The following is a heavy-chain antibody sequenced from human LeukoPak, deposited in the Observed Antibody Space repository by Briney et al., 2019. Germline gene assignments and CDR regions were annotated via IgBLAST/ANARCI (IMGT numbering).Heavy chain of an antibody. J-gene: IGHJ3*02. CDR3: ARVCRSGYDYVWGSYRSPDAFDI. Sequence: GESLKISCKGSGYSFTSYWIGWVRQMPGKGLEWMGIIYPGDSDTRYSPSFQGQVTISADKSISTAYLQWSSLKASDTAMYYCARVCRSGYDYVWGSYRSPDAFDIWGQGTMVTVSS. D-gene: IGHD3-16*02. CDR2: IYPGDSDT. CDR1: GYSFTSYW. V-gene: IGHV5-51*01.